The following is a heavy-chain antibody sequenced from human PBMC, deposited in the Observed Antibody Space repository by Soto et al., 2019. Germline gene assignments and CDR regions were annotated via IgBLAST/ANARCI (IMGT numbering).Heavy chain of an antibody. CDR2: ISGSGGST. CDR3: AKDASGGTDY. Sequence: EVQLLESGGGLVQPGGSLRLSCAASGFTFSSYAMSWVRQAPGKGLEWVSAISGSGGSTYYADSVKGRFTISRDNSKNTQYLQMNSQKAEDTDVYYCAKDASGGTDYWGQGTLVTVSS. D-gene: IGHD2-15*01. J-gene: IGHJ4*02. CDR1: GFTFSSYA. V-gene: IGHV3-23*01.